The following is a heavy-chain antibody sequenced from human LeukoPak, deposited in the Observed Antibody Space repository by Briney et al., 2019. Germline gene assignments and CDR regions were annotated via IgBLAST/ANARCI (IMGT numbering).Heavy chain of an antibody. CDR2: IYPGDSDT. D-gene: IGHD5-24*01. J-gene: IGHJ3*02. V-gene: IGHV5-51*01. CDR1: GYSFTSYW. CDR3: ARHGVEMATIRGVIAFDI. Sequence: GESLKISCKGSGYSFTSYWIGWVRQMPGKGLEWMGIIYPGDSDTRYSPSFQGQVTISADKSISTAYLQWSSLKASDTAMYYCARHGVEMATIRGVIAFDIWGQGTMVTVSS.